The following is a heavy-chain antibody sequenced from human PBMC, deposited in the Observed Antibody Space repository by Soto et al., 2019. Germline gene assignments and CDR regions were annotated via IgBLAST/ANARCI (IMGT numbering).Heavy chain of an antibody. V-gene: IGHV1-8*01. J-gene: IGHJ3*02. CDR1: GYTFTSYD. CDR2: MNPNSGNT. D-gene: IGHD6-6*01. Sequence: SVKVSWKASGYTFTSYDISWVRQATVQGLEWMGWMNPNSGNTGYAQKFQGRVTMTRNTSISTAYMELSSLRSEDTAVYYCARGSSIAARPPVTGAFDIWGQGTMVTVSS. CDR3: ARGSSIAARPPVTGAFDI.